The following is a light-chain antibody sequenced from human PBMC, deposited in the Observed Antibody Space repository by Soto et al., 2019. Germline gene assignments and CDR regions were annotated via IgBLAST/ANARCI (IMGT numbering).Light chain of an antibody. Sequence: QAVVTQPPSVSGSPGQSVSISCTGTSSDVGSNNRVSWYQQPPGTAPKLMIYGVSNRPSGVPDRFSGSKSGNTASLTISGLQAEDEADYYCSSHTSSSTFVFGTGTKLTVL. J-gene: IGLJ1*01. CDR3: SSHTSSSTFV. V-gene: IGLV2-18*02. CDR1: SSDVGSNNR. CDR2: GVS.